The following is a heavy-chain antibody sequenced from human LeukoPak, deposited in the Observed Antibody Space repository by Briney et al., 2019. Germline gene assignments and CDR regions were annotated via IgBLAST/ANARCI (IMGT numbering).Heavy chain of an antibody. D-gene: IGHD6-6*01. CDR1: GGTFSSYA. CDR2: INPSGGST. CDR3: ARDSIAASFDY. V-gene: IGHV1-46*01. J-gene: IGHJ4*02. Sequence: ASVKVSCKASGGTFSSYAISLVRQAPGQGLEWMGIINPSGGSTSYAQKFQGRVTMTRDTSTSTVYMELSSLRSEDTAVYYCARDSIAASFDYWGQGTLVTVSS.